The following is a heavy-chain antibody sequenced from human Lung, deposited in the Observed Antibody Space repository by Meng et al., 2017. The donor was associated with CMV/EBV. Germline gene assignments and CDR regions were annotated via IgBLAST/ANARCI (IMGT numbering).Heavy chain of an antibody. V-gene: IGHV3-7*01. J-gene: IGHJ6*02. CDR3: SSLSSNYGMDV. CDR2: IKQDGSEK. Sequence: ESLKISCEVSGFTFSNYWMSWVRQAPGKGLEWVANIKQDGSEKNYVDSVRGRFTISRDNAKNSLWLHMNSLRAEDSAVYYCSSLSSNYGMDVWGQGPTVTVSS. CDR1: GFTFSNYW.